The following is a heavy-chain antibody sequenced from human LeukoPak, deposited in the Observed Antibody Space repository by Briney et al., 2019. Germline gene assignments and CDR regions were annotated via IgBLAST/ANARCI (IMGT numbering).Heavy chain of an antibody. V-gene: IGHV4-59*01. Sequence: PSETLSLTCTVSGGSIRTYFWNWIRQPPGKGLEWIGYFYYNGNTNYNPSLKSRLTISVDTSKNQFSLKLTSVTAADTAVYYCVRDRAAAGGWLDPWGQGALVTVSS. J-gene: IGHJ5*02. CDR2: FYYNGNT. CDR3: VRDRAAAGGWLDP. CDR1: GGSIRTYF. D-gene: IGHD6-13*01.